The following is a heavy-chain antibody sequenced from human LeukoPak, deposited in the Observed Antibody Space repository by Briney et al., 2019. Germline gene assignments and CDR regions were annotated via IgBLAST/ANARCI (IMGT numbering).Heavy chain of an antibody. CDR3: ARDCSSTSCYASYYYGMDV. Sequence: GGSLRLSCAASGFTFSSYSMTWVRQAPGKGLEWVSSISSSSSYIYYADSVKGRSTISRGNAKNSLYLQMNSLRAEDTAVYYCARDCSSTSCYASYYYGMDVWGKGTTVTVSS. V-gene: IGHV3-21*01. D-gene: IGHD2-2*01. CDR1: GFTFSSYS. J-gene: IGHJ6*04. CDR2: ISSSSSYI.